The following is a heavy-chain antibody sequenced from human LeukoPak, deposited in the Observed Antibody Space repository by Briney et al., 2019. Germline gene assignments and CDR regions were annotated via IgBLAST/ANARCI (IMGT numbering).Heavy chain of an antibody. Sequence: GGSLRLSCAASGFTFISYGMHWVRQAPGKGLEWVAYTRDDGSKNWYGDSVKGRFTISRDNPKNTLYLQMKSLRGEDTAVYYCTNGDCRGGRCSSGAYWGQGTLVTVSS. CDR2: TRDDGSKN. CDR3: TNGDCRGGRCSSGAY. D-gene: IGHD2-15*01. CDR1: GFTFISYG. J-gene: IGHJ4*02. V-gene: IGHV3-30*02.